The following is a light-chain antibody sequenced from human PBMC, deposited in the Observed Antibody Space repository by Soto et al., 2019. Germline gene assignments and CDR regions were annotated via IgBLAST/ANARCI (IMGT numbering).Light chain of an antibody. Sequence: DIQMTQSPSSLSASVGDRVTITCRARQSISSKLNWYKQKPGKTPKLLIYAASSLQSGVPSRFSGSGAGTDFAPNVRSLQSEDFVTYCSEQSYSTLPTFVQRTRLEI. CDR3: EQSYSTLPT. V-gene: IGKV1-39*01. CDR2: AAS. J-gene: IGKJ5*01. CDR1: QSISSK.